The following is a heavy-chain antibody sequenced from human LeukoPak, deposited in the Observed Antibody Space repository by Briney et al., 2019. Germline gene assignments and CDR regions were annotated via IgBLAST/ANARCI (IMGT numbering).Heavy chain of an antibody. CDR3: ARLTNEYYDFWSGYYVDY. J-gene: IGHJ4*02. D-gene: IGHD3-3*01. V-gene: IGHV1-18*01. CDR2: ISAYNGST. Sequence: ASVKVSCKASGYTFTSYGISWVRQAPGQGLEWMGWISAYNGSTNYAQKLQGRVTMTTDTSTSTAYMELRSLRSDDTAVYYCARLTNEYYDFWSGYYVDYWGQGTLVTVSS. CDR1: GYTFTSYG.